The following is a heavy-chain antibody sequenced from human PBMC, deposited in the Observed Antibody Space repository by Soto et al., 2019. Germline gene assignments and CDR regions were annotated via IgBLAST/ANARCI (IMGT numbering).Heavy chain of an antibody. CDR1: GFNFGGYS. D-gene: IGHD3-9*01. CDR3: AKDSSILTGYRYDY. J-gene: IGHJ4*02. Sequence: GGSLRLSCGASGFNFGGYSVSWVRQAPGKGLEWVSAISGSGGSTYYADSVKGRFTISRDNSKNTLYLQMNSLRAEDTAVYYCAKDSSILTGYRYDYWGQGTLVTVSS. V-gene: IGHV3-23*01. CDR2: ISGSGGST.